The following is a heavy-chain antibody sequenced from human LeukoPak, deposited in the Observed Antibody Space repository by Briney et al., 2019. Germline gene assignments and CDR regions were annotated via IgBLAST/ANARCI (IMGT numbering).Heavy chain of an antibody. CDR2: IYSGGST. J-gene: IGHJ4*02. V-gene: IGHV3-66*01. D-gene: IGHD2-15*01. CDR1: GFTVSSNY. Sequence: GGSLRLSCAASGFTVSSNYMSWVGQAPGRGLGWVSVIYSGGSTYYADSVKGRFTISRDNSKNTLYLQMNSLRAEDTAVYYCARTREAALFDYWGQGTLVTVSS. CDR3: ARTREAALFDY.